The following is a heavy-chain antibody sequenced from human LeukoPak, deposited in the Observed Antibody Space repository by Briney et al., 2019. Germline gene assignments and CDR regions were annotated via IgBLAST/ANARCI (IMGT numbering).Heavy chain of an antibody. D-gene: IGHD2-8*02. V-gene: IGHV3-23*01. J-gene: IGHJ4*02. CDR1: GLTFSSYA. Sequence: TGGSLRLSCAASGLTFSSYAMSWVRQAPGKGLEWVSGFDGNGPNTYYADSVKGRWTISRDNSRNTLYLEMNSLRPEDTAIYYCAKPRTTGLGWAQFDYWGQGSLVTVSS. CDR2: FDGNGPNT. CDR3: AKPRTTGLGWAQFDY.